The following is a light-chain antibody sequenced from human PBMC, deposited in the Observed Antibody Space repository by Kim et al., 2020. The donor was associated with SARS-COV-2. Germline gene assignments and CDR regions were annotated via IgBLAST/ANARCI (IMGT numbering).Light chain of an antibody. V-gene: IGKV3-20*01. CDR1: QSVSSSY. CDR3: QQYGSSPYT. J-gene: IGKJ2*01. CDR2: GAS. Sequence: EIVLTQSPGTLSLSLGERATLSCRASQSVSSSYLAWYQQTPGQAPRLLIYGASSRATGIPDRFSGSGSGTDFTLTISRLEPEDFAVYYCQQYGSSPYTFGRGTKLEI.